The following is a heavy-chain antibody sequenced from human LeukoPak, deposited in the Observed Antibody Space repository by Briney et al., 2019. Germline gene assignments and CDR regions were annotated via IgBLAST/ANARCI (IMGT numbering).Heavy chain of an antibody. CDR2: IVVGSGNT. CDR1: GFTFTSSA. V-gene: IGHV1-58*02. D-gene: IGHD6-13*01. Sequence: GTSVKVSCKASGFTFTSSAMQWVRQARGQRLEWIGWIVVGSGNTNYAQKFQEGVTITRDMSTSTAYMELSSLRSEDTAVYYCAASNSSSYYGMDVWGQGTTVTVSS. CDR3: AASNSSSYYGMDV. J-gene: IGHJ6*02.